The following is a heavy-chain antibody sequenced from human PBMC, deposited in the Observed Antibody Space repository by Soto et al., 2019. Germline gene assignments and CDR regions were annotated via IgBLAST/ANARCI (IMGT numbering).Heavy chain of an antibody. CDR3: TRDASRDSSARGWFDP. CDR2: ISRNSAYI. D-gene: IGHD6-13*01. CDR1: GLTFRSFT. J-gene: IGHJ5*02. Sequence: VGALRLSFAASGLTFRSFTMNWVRQAPGKGLEWVSTISRNSAYIYYTDALRGRFTISRDNAKNSLHLQMNRLRAEDTAVYYCTRDASRDSSARGWFDPWGPGTLVTVSS. V-gene: IGHV3-21*01.